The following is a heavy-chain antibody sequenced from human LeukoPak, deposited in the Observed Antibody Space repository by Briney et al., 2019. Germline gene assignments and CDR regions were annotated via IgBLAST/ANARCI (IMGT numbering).Heavy chain of an antibody. CDR3: ARDLTSGYYDY. D-gene: IGHD3-22*01. V-gene: IGHV1-3*01. Sequence: ASAKVSCKASGYIFTSYAMRWVRQTPEHRLEWMGWINAGNGNTKYSQKFQGRVTITRDTSASTAYMELSSLRSEDTAVYYCARDLTSGYYDYWGQGTLVTVSS. CDR1: GYIFTSYA. CDR2: INAGNGNT. J-gene: IGHJ4*02.